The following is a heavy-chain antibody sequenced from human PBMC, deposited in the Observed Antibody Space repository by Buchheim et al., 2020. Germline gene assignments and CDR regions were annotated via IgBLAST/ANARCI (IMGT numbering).Heavy chain of an antibody. CDR2: IYYSGST. V-gene: IGHV4-31*03. CDR1: GGSVSSGIYY. J-gene: IGHJ4*02. CDR3: ARAPELYDSSGYYYPYFDY. D-gene: IGHD3-22*01. Sequence: QVQLQESGPGLVKPSQTLSLTCTVSGGSVSSGIYYWSWIRQLPGKGLEWIGYIYYSGSTYYNPSLKSRVTISVDTSKNQFSLKLSSVTAADTAVYYCARAPELYDSSGYYYPYFDYWGQGTL.